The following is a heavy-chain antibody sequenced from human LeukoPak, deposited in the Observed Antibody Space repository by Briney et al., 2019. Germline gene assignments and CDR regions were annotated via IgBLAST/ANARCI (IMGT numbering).Heavy chain of an antibody. Sequence: SETLSLTCSVSGGSISTTDYYWGWIHQPPGKGLEWIGSIYYTGVTNYNPSLKSRVTISVDTSTNQFSLKLSSVTAADTAVYYCAIKYSSSWYNWFTPWGQGTLVTVSS. J-gene: IGHJ5*02. CDR1: GGSISTTDYY. CDR3: AIKYSSSWYNWFTP. V-gene: IGHV4-39*01. D-gene: IGHD6-13*01. CDR2: IYYTGVT.